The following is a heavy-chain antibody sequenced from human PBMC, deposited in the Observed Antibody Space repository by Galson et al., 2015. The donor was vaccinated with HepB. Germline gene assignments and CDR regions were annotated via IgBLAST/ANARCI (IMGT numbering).Heavy chain of an antibody. J-gene: IGHJ4*02. Sequence: SLRLSCAGSGLIFKDYALSWVRQAPGKGLQWVSGISGDTYGKYYTDSVKGRFTISRDNSNNRLYLQMTRVRADDTATYYCAKGRGWYTGFDSWGQGALVTVSS. D-gene: IGHD6-19*01. CDR2: ISGDTYGK. V-gene: IGHV3-23*01. CDR3: AKGRGWYTGFDS. CDR1: GLIFKDYA.